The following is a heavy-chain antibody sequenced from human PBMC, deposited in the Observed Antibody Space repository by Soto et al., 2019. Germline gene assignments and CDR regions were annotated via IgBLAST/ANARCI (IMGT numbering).Heavy chain of an antibody. D-gene: IGHD5-18*01. J-gene: IGHJ5*02. V-gene: IGHV4-59*08. CDR1: GGSFSSYY. Sequence: PSETLSLTCTVSGGSFSSYYWSWIRQPPGKGLEWVGYIYYSGSTNYNPSLKSRVTISVDTSKNQFSLKLSSVTAADTAVYYCARLLWSYGTWLDPWGQGTLVPVSS. CDR2: IYYSGST. CDR3: ARLLWSYGTWLDP.